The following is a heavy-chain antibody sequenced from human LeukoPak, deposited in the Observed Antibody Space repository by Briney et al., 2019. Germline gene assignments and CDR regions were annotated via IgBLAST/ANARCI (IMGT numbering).Heavy chain of an antibody. J-gene: IGHJ4*02. V-gene: IGHV3-30*02. CDR1: GFTFSSYG. Sequence: GSLRLSCAASGFTFSSYGMHWVRQAPGKGLEWVAFIRYDGSNKYYADSVKGRFTISRDNSKNTLYLQMNSLRAEDTAVYYCASAYDFWSGYYLDYWGQGTLVTVPS. CDR2: IRYDGSNK. CDR3: ASAYDFWSGYYLDY. D-gene: IGHD3-3*01.